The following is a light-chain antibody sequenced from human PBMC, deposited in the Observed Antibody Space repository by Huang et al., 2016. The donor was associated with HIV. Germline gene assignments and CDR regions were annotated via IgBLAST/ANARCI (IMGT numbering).Light chain of an antibody. J-gene: IGKJ3*01. Sequence: EIVLTQSPATLSVSPGERATLSCRTTHSVVTYLGWYQQKPGQAPRLLIDETSNRATGIPARFSGSGSGTDFTLTISSLEPEDFAVYYCQQTSNWPFTFGPGTRLDVK. CDR1: HSVVTY. CDR3: QQTSNWPFT. V-gene: IGKV3-11*01. CDR2: ETS.